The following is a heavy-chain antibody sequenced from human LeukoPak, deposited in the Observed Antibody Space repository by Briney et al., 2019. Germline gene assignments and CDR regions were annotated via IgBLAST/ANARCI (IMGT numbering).Heavy chain of an antibody. CDR1: GYTFTGYY. CDR3: ANFLNFDWLSITEYFQH. J-gene: IGHJ1*01. Sequence: ASVKVSCKASGYTFTGYYMHWVRQAPGQGLEWMGWINPNSGGTNYAQKFQGRVTMTRDTSISTAYMELSRLRSDDTAVYYCANFLNFDWLSITEYFQHWGQGTLVTVSS. CDR2: INPNSGGT. D-gene: IGHD3-9*01. V-gene: IGHV1-2*02.